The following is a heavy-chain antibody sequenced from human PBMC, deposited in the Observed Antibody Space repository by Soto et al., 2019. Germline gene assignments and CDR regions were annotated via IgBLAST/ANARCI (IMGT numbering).Heavy chain of an antibody. Sequence: QVQLMESGGGVVQPGRSLRLSCAASGFTFSSYAMHWVRQAPGKGLEWVAVISYDGSNKYYADSVKGRFTISRDNSKNTLYLQMNSLRAEDTAVYYCATTGYCISTSCSRPFDYWGQGTLVTVSS. CDR3: ATTGYCISTSCSRPFDY. V-gene: IGHV3-30-3*01. J-gene: IGHJ4*02. CDR1: GFTFSSYA. CDR2: ISYDGSNK. D-gene: IGHD2-2*01.